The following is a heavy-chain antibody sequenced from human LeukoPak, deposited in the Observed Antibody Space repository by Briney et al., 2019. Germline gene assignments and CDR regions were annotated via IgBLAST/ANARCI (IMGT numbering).Heavy chain of an antibody. CDR3: ARGAVAVRNAFDI. D-gene: IGHD6-19*01. CDR1: GDSVSSNSAA. V-gene: IGHV6-1*01. J-gene: IGHJ3*02. CDR2: TYYSSKLYN. Sequence: SQTLSLTCAISGDSVSSNSAAWNWIRQSPSRGLEWLGRTYYSSKLYNDYAVSVKSRITINPDTSKNQFSLQLNSVTPEDTALYYCARGAVAVRNAFDIWGQGTMVTVSS.